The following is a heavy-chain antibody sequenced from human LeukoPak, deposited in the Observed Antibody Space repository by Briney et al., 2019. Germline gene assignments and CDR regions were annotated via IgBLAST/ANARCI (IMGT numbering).Heavy chain of an antibody. CDR1: GFTFSSYG. V-gene: IGHV3-30*02. CDR2: IRYDGSNK. J-gene: IGHJ6*03. CDR3: AKDTTGTTPMDV. Sequence: GGSLRLSCAASGFTFSSYGMHWVRQAPGKGLEWLAFIRYDGSNKYYADSVKGRFTISRDNSKNTLYLQMNSLRAEDTAVYYCAKDTTGTTPMDVWGKGTTVTVSS. D-gene: IGHD1-1*01.